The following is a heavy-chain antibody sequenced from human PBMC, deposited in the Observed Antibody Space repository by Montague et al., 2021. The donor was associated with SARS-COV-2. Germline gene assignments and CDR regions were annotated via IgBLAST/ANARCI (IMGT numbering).Heavy chain of an antibody. D-gene: IGHD3-22*01. J-gene: IGHJ4*02. Sequence: SETLSLTCGVSGASVTSTNWWSGVRQPTGKGLEWIGEIYHTGNTNYSPSLKNRVSISLDKSKNQLSLRLNSVTAADTAVYYCASPKEGSGYYRPFDYWGQGILVTVSS. CDR3: ASPKEGSGYYRPFDY. CDR1: GASVTSTNW. CDR2: IYHTGNT. V-gene: IGHV4-4*02.